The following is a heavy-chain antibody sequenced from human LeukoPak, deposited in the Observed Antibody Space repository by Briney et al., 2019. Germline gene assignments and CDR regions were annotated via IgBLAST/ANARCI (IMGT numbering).Heavy chain of an antibody. J-gene: IGHJ4*02. V-gene: IGHV3-21*01. CDR3: ARDYSGSGYELDY. CDR2: ISSSSNHV. CDR1: GFTFSTYS. D-gene: IGHD5-12*01. Sequence: GGSLRLSCAASGFTFSTYSMNWVRQAPGKGLEWVSSISSSSNHVNTADSLKGRFTISRDNAKNSLYLQMSSLRAEDTAVYYCARDYSGSGYELDYWGQGTLVTVSS.